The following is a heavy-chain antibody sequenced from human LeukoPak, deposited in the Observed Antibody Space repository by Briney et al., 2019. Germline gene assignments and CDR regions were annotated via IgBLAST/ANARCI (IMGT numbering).Heavy chain of an antibody. D-gene: IGHD3-16*02. Sequence: PGGSLRLSCAASGFSFSNYAVSWVRQAPGKGLEWVSGVSASGASTYSEDSVKGRFIISRDNSKSTLYLQMSSLRAEDTAVYYCAKVAYDFVWGTYRPPFDYWGQGTLVTVSS. CDR3: AKVAYDFVWGTYRPPFDY. J-gene: IGHJ4*02. CDR1: GFSFSNYA. CDR2: VSASGAST. V-gene: IGHV3-23*01.